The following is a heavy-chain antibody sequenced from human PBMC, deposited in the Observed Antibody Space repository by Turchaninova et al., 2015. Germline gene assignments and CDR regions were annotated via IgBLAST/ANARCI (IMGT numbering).Heavy chain of an antibody. CDR1: GYTFTTYA. J-gene: IGHJ4*02. CDR2: INAETGNT. Sequence: VQHVQSGAEVKEPGASVTVSCKASGYTFTTYALHWVRQAPGQRLEWVAGINAETGNTKYSQKFQGRLTVTRDTSASTAYMILTSLRFEDTAVYYCARELDPSGYYFDYWGQGTLVTVSS. V-gene: IGHV1-3*01. CDR3: ARELDPSGYYFDY. D-gene: IGHD3-22*01.